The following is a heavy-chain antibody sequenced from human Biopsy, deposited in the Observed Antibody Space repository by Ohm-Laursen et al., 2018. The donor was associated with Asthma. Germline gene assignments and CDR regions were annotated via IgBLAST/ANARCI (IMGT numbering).Heavy chain of an antibody. D-gene: IGHD3-9*01. Sequence: SLRLSCAASRFTYEMHWVRQAPGKGLEWVAVISYDGSSKYYADYVKGRFTISRDNSKNTLYLQMNSLRAEDTAVYYCAKAERYFDWYWFDPWGQGTLVTVSS. CDR2: ISYDGSSK. V-gene: IGHV3-30*04. J-gene: IGHJ5*02. CDR3: AKAERYFDWYWFDP. CDR1: RFTYE.